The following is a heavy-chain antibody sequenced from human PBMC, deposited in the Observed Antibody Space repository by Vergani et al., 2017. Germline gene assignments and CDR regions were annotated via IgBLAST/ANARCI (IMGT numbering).Heavy chain of an antibody. J-gene: IGHJ4*02. D-gene: IGHD4-23*01. CDR2: IRYDGSNK. CDR1: GFTFSSYG. Sequence: QVQLVESGGGVVQPGGSLRLSCAASGFTFSSYGMHWVRQAPGKGLEWVAFIRYDGSNKYYADSVKGRFTISRDNSKNTLYLQMNSLRAEDTAVYYCAKDPRGGKPFDYWGQGTLFTVSS. V-gene: IGHV3-30*02. CDR3: AKDPRGGKPFDY.